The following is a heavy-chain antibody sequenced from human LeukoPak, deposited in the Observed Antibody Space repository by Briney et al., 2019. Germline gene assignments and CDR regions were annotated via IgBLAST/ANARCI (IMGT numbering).Heavy chain of an antibody. Sequence: SETLSLTCAVYGGSFTGYYWSWIRQPPGKGLEWIGEINNSGTTNYNPSLKGRVTVSVDTSKNQFSLKLSSVTAADTAVYYCASSRGYTNGLWYYYMDVWGKGTTVTVSS. V-gene: IGHV4-34*01. D-gene: IGHD6-25*01. J-gene: IGHJ6*03. CDR2: INNSGTT. CDR3: ASSRGYTNGLWYYYMDV. CDR1: GGSFTGYY.